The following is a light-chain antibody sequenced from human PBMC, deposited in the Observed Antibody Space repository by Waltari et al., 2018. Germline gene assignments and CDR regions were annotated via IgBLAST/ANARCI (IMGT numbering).Light chain of an antibody. V-gene: IGKV2-30*02. CDR3: MQGTHWPRT. Sequence: DVVLTQSPLSLPVTLGQPAYLSCRSSQSLVHSDGNTSLNWFHQRSGQSPRRLISKGSNRDSGVPDRCSGSGSGTDFTLKISRVEAEDVGVYYCMQGTHWPRTFGQGTKVEIK. CDR1: QSLVHSDGNTS. CDR2: KGS. J-gene: IGKJ1*01.